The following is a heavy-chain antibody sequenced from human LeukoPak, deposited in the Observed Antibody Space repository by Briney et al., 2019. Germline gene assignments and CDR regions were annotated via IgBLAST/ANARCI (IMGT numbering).Heavy chain of an antibody. V-gene: IGHV3-30*01. D-gene: IGHD2-15*01. CDR1: GFTFSSYA. J-gene: IGHJ4*02. CDR3: ASDGGIVVVVAPQPVFDY. Sequence: GGSLRLSCAASGFTFSSYAMHWVRQAPGKGLEWVAVISYDGSNKYYADSVKGRFTISRDNSKNTLYLQMNSLRAEDTAVYYCASDGGIVVVVAPQPVFDYWGQGTVVTVSS. CDR2: ISYDGSNK.